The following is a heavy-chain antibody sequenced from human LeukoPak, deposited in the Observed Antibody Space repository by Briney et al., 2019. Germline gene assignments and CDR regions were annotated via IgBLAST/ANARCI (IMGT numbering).Heavy chain of an antibody. V-gene: IGHV3-66*01. D-gene: IGHD3-10*01. CDR2: IYSGGST. CDR3: ARELVYSYGWGGLNY. J-gene: IGHJ4*02. Sequence: GGSLRLSCAASGFTVSSNYMSWVRQAPGKGLEWVSVIYSGGSTYYADSVKGRFTISRDNSKNTLYLQMNSLRAEDTAVYYCARELVYSYGWGGLNYGGREPLVTVSS. CDR1: GFTVSSNY.